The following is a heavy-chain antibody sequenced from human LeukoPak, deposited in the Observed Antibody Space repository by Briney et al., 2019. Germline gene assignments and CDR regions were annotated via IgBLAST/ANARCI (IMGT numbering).Heavy chain of an antibody. Sequence: GRSLRLSCAASGFTFSSYGMHWVRQAPGKGLEWVAVISYDGSNKYYADSVKGRFTISRDNAKNTLYLQMNSLRAEDTAVYYCARGGRYSSSPIDYWGQGTLVTVSS. CDR1: GFTFSSYG. J-gene: IGHJ4*02. D-gene: IGHD6-13*01. V-gene: IGHV3-30*03. CDR3: ARGGRYSSSPIDY. CDR2: ISYDGSNK.